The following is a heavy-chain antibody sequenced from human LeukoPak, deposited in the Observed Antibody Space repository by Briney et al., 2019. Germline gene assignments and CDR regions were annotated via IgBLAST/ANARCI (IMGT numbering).Heavy chain of an antibody. CDR2: ISAYNGNT. D-gene: IGHD6-13*01. V-gene: IGHV1-18*01. CDR3: ARDLIISSWYENDYYYYYGMDV. Sequence: GASVKVSCKASGYTFTSYGISWVRQAPGQGLEWMGWISAYNGNTNYAQKLQGRVTMTTDTSTSTAYMELRSLRSDDTAVYYCARDLIISSWYENDYYYYYGMDVWGQGTTVTVSS. J-gene: IGHJ6*02. CDR1: GYTFTSYG.